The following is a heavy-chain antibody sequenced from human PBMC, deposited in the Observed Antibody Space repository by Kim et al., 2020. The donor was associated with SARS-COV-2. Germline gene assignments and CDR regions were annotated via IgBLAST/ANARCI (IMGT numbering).Heavy chain of an antibody. J-gene: IGHJ6*02. D-gene: IGHD3-3*01. V-gene: IGHV1-46*01. CDR1: GYTFTSYY. Sequence: ASVKVSCKASGYTFTSYYMHWVRQAPGQWLEWMGIINPSGGSTSYAQKFQGRVTMTRDTSTSTVYMELSSLRSEDTAVYYCARDLPDYDFWSDNYYYGMDVWGQGTTVTVSS. CDR3: ARDLPDYDFWSDNYYYGMDV. CDR2: INPSGGST.